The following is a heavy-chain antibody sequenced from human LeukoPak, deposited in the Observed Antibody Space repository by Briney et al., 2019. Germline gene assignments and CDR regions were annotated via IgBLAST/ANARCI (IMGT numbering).Heavy chain of an antibody. V-gene: IGHV3-30*02. CDR1: GFTFSSYG. J-gene: IGHJ4*02. CDR2: IRYDGSNK. D-gene: IGHD6-13*01. Sequence: GGSLRLSCAASGFTFSSYGMHWVRQAPGKGLEWVAFIRYDGSNKYYAVSVQGRFTISRDNSRNTVYLQMNSLTTEDTAIYYCAKDGPSAIAAAATYSQPDFWGQGTLVTVSS. CDR3: AKDGPSAIAAAATYSQPDF.